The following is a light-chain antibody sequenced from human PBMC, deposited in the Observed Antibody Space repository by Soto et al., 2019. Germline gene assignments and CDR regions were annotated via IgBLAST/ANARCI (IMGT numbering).Light chain of an antibody. CDR3: QQYGNFPTT. CDR1: QNVSRSY. J-gene: IGKJ5*01. V-gene: IGKV3-20*01. CDR2: GAS. Sequence: EIVLTQSPGTLSLSPGERATLSCRASQNVSRSYLAWYQQKPGQAPGLLISGASKRATGIPDRFSGSGSGTDFTLTISRLEPEDFAVYYCQQYGNFPTTFGQGTRLDIK.